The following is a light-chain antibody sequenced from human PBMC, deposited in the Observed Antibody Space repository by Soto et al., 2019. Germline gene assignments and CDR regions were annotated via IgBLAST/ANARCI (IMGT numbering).Light chain of an antibody. CDR2: AAS. Sequence: EIVLTHSPGTLSLSPGERATLSCRASQSVTTSFLAWYQQKPGQAPRLLIYAASSRATGIPDRFSGSGSGTDFTLTISRLEPEDFAVYYCQHYGRSLTFGQGTKVEIK. CDR1: QSVTTSF. CDR3: QHYGRSLT. V-gene: IGKV3-20*01. J-gene: IGKJ1*01.